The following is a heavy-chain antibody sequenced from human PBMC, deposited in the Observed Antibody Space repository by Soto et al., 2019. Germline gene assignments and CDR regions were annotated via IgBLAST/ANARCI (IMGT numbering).Heavy chain of an antibody. CDR1: GYTFTNYY. J-gene: IGHJ4*02. CDR3: AKDWDDSSGYYYVWFDY. CDR2: IHYSGATP. D-gene: IGHD3-22*01. Sequence: ASVKVSCKASGYTFTNYYMHWVRQAPGQGLEWMGVIHYSGATPTYAQKFQGRVTMARDTSTSTVYVELSSLTSEDTAVYYCAKDWDDSSGYYYVWFDYWGQGTLVTVSS. V-gene: IGHV1-46*01.